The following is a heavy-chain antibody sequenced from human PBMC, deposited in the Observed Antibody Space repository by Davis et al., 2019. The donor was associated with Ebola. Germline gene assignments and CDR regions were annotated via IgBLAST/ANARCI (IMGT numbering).Heavy chain of an antibody. CDR2: INHSGST. V-gene: IGHV4-4*02. J-gene: IGHJ6*02. Sequence: SETLSLTCAVSGGSISSSNWWSCVRQPPGKGLEWIGEINHSGSTNYNPSLKSRVTISVDTSKNQFSLKLSSVTAADTAVYYCARGRKGYYYYGMDVWGQGTTVTVSS. CDR3: ARGRKGYYYYGMDV. CDR1: GGSISSSNW.